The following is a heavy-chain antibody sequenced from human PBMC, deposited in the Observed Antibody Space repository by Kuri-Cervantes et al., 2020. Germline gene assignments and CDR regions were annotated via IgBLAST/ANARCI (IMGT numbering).Heavy chain of an antibody. J-gene: IGHJ2*01. CDR3: AGGEMATIMDWYFDL. CDR2: ISWNSGSI. Sequence: GGSLRLSCAASGFTFDDYAMHWVRQAPGKGLEWVSGISWNSGSIGYADSVKGRFTISRDNSKNTLYQQMNSLGAEDTAVYYCAGGEMATIMDWYFDLWGRGTLVTVSS. D-gene: IGHD5-24*01. V-gene: IGHV3-9*01. CDR1: GFTFDDYA.